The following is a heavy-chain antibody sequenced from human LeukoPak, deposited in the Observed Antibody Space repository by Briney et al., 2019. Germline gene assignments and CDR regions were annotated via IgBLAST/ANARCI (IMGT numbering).Heavy chain of an antibody. CDR3: AKDTTYDILTGYFDY. D-gene: IGHD3-9*01. CDR1: GFTFDDYA. J-gene: IGHJ4*02. CDR2: ISWNSGCI. Sequence: GGSLRLSCAASGFTFDDYAMHWVRQAPGKGLEWVSGISWNSGCIGYADSVKGRFTISRDNAKNSLYLQMNSLRAEDTALYYCAKDTTYDILTGYFDYWGQGTLVTVSS. V-gene: IGHV3-9*01.